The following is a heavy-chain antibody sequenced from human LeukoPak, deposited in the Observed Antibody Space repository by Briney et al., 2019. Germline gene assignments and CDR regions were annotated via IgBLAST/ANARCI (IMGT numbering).Heavy chain of an antibody. Sequence: ASVKVSCKASGYTFTSYAMHWVRQAPGQRLEWMGWINAGNGNTKYSQKFQGRVTITRDTSASTAYMELSSLRSEDTAVYYCARDMSPAAIGRWFDPWGQGTLVTVSS. CDR3: ARDMSPAAIGRWFDP. CDR2: INAGNGNT. J-gene: IGHJ5*02. CDR1: GYTFTSYA. V-gene: IGHV1-3*01. D-gene: IGHD2-2*01.